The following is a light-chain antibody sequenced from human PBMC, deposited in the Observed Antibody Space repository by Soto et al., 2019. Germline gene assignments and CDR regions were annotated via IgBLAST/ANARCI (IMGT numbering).Light chain of an antibody. J-gene: IGKJ3*01. CDR1: QSVLYSSDNRNY. V-gene: IGKV4-1*01. CDR2: WAS. CDR3: QQYYSVPFT. Sequence: DIVMTQSPDSLAVSLGEWTTINRKSSQSVLYSSDNRNYLAWYQQKPGQPPKLLIYWASTRESGVPDRFSGSGSGTDFTLTISYLQAEDVAVYYCQQYYSVPFTFGPGTKVDIK.